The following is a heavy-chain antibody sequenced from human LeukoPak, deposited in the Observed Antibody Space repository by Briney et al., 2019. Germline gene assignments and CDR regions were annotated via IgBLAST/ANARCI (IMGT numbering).Heavy chain of an antibody. J-gene: IGHJ4*02. Sequence: SETLSLTCTVSGGSISSYYWSWIRQPPGKGLEWLGYIYSSGSTNYNPSLKSRVTISVDTSKKQFSLKLSSVTAADTALYYCARTYSSSSNFDYWGQGTLVTVSS. CDR2: IYSSGST. D-gene: IGHD6-13*01. V-gene: IGHV4-4*09. CDR1: GGSISSYY. CDR3: ARTYSSSSNFDY.